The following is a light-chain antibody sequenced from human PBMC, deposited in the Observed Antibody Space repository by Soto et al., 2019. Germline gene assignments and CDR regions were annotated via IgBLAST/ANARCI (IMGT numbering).Light chain of an antibody. CDR1: QSVSSN. CDR3: QQDNNWPPATFT. CDR2: GAS. J-gene: IGKJ3*01. Sequence: EIVMTQSPATLSVSPGERATLSCRASQSVSSNLAWYQQKPGQAPRLLIYGASTRATGIPARFSGSGSGTEVSLTISSLQSEEFAVYYCQQDNNWPPATFTYGPATKVDIK. V-gene: IGKV3D-15*01.